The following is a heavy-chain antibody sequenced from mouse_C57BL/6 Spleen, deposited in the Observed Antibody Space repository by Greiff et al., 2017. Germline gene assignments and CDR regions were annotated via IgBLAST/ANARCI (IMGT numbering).Heavy chain of an antibody. CDR2: INPNNGGT. CDR3: ARSSDYDGFAY. D-gene: IGHD2-4*01. V-gene: IGHV1-26*01. Sequence: EVQLKQSGPELVKPGASVKISCKASGYTFTDYYMNWVKQSHGKSLEWMGDINPNNGGTSYNQKFKGKATLTVDKSSSTAYMELRSLTSEDSAVYDCARSSDYDGFAYWGQGTLVTVSA. CDR1: GYTFTDYY. J-gene: IGHJ3*01.